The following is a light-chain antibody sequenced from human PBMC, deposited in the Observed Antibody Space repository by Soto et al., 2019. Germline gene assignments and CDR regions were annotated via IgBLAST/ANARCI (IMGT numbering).Light chain of an antibody. J-gene: IGKJ1*01. V-gene: IGKV3-20*01. CDR2: GVS. CDR3: QQYTDWPLT. Sequence: EVVMTQSPATLSVSPGERATLSCRASQSVTSNYLAWYQQKPGQAPRLLIYGVSSRATGVPDRFSCSGSGTDFTLTISRLEPEDFAVYYCQQYTDWPLTFGQGTKVEVK. CDR1: QSVTSNY.